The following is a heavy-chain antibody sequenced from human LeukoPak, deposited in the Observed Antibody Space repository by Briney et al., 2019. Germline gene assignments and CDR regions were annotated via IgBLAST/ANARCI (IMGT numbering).Heavy chain of an antibody. Sequence: GRSLRLSCAASGFTFSNYVMHWVRQAPGKGLEWVAVIRHDGSNKYYADSVKGRFTISRDNSKNTLYLQMNSLRTEDTAVFYCARDLVPGYDYVAYSDYWGQGTLVTVSS. CDR1: GFTFSNYV. D-gene: IGHD3-10*02. CDR2: IRHDGSNK. J-gene: IGHJ4*02. CDR3: ARDLVPGYDYVAYSDY. V-gene: IGHV3-33*01.